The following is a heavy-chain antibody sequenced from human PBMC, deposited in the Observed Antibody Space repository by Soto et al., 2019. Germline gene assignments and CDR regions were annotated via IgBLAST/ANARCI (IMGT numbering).Heavy chain of an antibody. CDR3: ARLGFCRPLSADH. J-gene: IGHJ4*02. D-gene: IGHD2-2*03. V-gene: IGHV3-15*01. Sequence: EVQLVESGGGLVKPGESLRLSCAASGFPFSDAWMTWVRQAPGKGLEWVGRIKSRTYGETADYAAPVKGRFTISRDDSNTALYLQMNRLRTEDTAVYYCARLGFCRPLSADHWGQGTLVTVSS. CDR1: GFPFSDAW. CDR2: IKSRTYGETA.